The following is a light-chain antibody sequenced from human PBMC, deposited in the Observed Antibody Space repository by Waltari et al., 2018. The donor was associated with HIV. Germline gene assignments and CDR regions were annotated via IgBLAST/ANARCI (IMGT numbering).Light chain of an antibody. CDR3: QHYGSSPWT. CDR2: GAS. J-gene: IGKJ1*01. V-gene: IGKV3-20*01. CDR1: QSVISNY. Sequence: EIVLTQSPGTLSLSPGERATLSCRASQSVISNYLAWYQQKPGQAPRLLIYGASSRATGIPDRFSGSGSGTDFILTINRLEPEDFAVYYCQHYGSSPWTFGQGTKVEIK.